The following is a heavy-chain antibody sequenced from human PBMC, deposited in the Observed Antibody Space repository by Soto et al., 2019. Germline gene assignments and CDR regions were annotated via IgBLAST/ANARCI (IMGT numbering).Heavy chain of an antibody. V-gene: IGHV1-2*02. D-gene: IGHD1-26*01. CDR3: ARVRYRNVIHA. CDR2: IDPRNGGT. J-gene: IGHJ4*02. Sequence: QVQLVQSGSDVKKPGASFTVSCNASGYNFSDYYIHWVRQAPGQGLEWMGWIDPRNGGTKYAQKFQDRLTMTTDTSTSTAFMELRRLRLDDTAVFFCARVRYRNVIHAWGQGTLVTVSS. CDR1: GYNFSDYY.